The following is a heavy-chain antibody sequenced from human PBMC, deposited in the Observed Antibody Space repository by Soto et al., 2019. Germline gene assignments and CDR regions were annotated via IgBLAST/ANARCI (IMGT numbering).Heavy chain of an antibody. Sequence: QVQLVESGGGVVQPGRSLRLSCAASGFTFSSYAMHWVRQAPGKGLEWVAVISYDGSNKYYADSVKGRFTISRDNSKNTLYLQMNSLRAEDTAVYYCARGRIAVAGTGHYWGQGPLVTVSS. V-gene: IGHV3-30-3*01. J-gene: IGHJ4*02. CDR1: GFTFSSYA. CDR3: ARGRIAVAGTGHY. D-gene: IGHD6-19*01. CDR2: ISYDGSNK.